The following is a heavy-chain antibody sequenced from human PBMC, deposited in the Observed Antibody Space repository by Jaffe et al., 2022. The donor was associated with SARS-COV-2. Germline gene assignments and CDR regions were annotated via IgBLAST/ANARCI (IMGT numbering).Heavy chain of an antibody. CDR2: IKQDGSEK. D-gene: IGHD4-17*01. Sequence: EVQVVESGGGLVQPGGSLRLSCVASGFTFSNYWMSWVRQAPGKGLEWVANIKQDGSEKYYVDSVKGRFTISKDNARNSLYLQMNSLRDEDTAVYYCARDPEGGALDYWGQGTLVAVSS. V-gene: IGHV3-7*01. CDR1: GFTFSNYW. CDR3: ARDPEGGALDY. J-gene: IGHJ4*02.